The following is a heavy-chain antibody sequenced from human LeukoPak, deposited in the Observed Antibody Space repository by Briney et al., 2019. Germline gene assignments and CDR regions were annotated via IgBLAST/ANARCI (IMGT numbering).Heavy chain of an antibody. CDR1: GFTFSTYT. Sequence: PGGSLRLSCAASGFTFSTYTMYWVRHPPGKRLEWVSIIGSSGGGIHYADSVKGRFTISRDNSKNTLYLQMNSLRAEDTAVYYCAKGRLYCGGDCYAPDAFDIWGQGTMVTVSS. J-gene: IGHJ3*02. CDR2: IGSSGGGI. V-gene: IGHV3-23*01. D-gene: IGHD2-21*02. CDR3: AKGRLYCGGDCYAPDAFDI.